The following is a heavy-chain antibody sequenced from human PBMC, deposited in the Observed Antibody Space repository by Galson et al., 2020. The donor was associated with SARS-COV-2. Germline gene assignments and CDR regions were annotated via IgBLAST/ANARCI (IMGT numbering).Heavy chain of an antibody. CDR1: GFTFDDYA. CDR2: ISWNSGSI. CDR3: ATLITGTTGYYYGMDG. V-gene: IGHV3-9*01. Sequence: PGGSLRLSCAASGFTFDDYAMHWVRQAPGKGLEWVSGISWNSGSIGYADSVKGRFTISRDNAKNSLYLQMNSLRAEDTALYYCATLITGTTGYYYGMDGWGQGTTVTVSS. D-gene: IGHD1-7*01. J-gene: IGHJ6*02.